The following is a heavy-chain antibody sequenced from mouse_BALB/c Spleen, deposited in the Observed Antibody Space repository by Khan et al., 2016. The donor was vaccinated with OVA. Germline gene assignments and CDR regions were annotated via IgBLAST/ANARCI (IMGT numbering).Heavy chain of an antibody. V-gene: IGHV2-6-1*01. J-gene: IGHJ4*01. CDR1: GFSLTNYG. Sequence: QVQLKESGPGLVAPSQSLSITCTISGFSLTNYGVHWVRQPPGKGLEWLVVIWSDGSTTYNSALKSRLTISKDNSKSQVFLKMNSLQTDDTAMYFCARQPYKHYNIMDYGGQGTSVTVSS. D-gene: IGHD2-10*01. CDR3: ARQPYKHYNIMDY. CDR2: IWSDGST.